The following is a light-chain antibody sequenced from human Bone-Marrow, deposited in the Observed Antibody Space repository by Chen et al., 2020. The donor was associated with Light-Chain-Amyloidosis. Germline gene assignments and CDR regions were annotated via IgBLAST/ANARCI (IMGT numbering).Light chain of an antibody. V-gene: IGLV2-14*01. CDR2: EVT. CDR1: SSDVGGDNH. CDR3: SSYTITNTLV. J-gene: IGLJ1*01. Sequence: QSALTQPASVSGSPVQSIPISCTGTSSDVGGDNHVSWYQQHPDKAPKLMIYEVTNRPSWVPDRFSGSKSDNTASLTISGLQTEDEADYFCSSYTITNTLVFGSGTRVTV.